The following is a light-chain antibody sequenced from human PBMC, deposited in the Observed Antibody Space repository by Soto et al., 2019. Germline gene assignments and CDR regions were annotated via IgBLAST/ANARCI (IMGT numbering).Light chain of an antibody. J-gene: IGKJ1*01. Sequence: EIVLTQSPGTLSLSPGERATLSCRASQSVSSSYFAWYQQKPGQAPRPLIYGASSRATGIPDRFSGSGSGTDFTLTISRLEPEDFAVYYCQQYGTSPQTFGQGTKVDFK. CDR2: GAS. V-gene: IGKV3-20*01. CDR3: QQYGTSPQT. CDR1: QSVSSSY.